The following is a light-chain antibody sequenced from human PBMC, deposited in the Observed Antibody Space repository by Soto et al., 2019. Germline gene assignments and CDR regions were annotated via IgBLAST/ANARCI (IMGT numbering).Light chain of an antibody. V-gene: IGKV3-15*01. CDR3: QQFNNWPRT. CDR2: GAS. CDR1: QSVSSD. J-gene: IGKJ1*01. Sequence: MTQSPSTLSVSPGESATLSCRASQSVSSDLAWYQQKPGQAPRLLIYGASTRATGIPARFSGSGSGTEFTLTISSLQSEDFAVYYCQQFNNWPRTFGQGTKVEIK.